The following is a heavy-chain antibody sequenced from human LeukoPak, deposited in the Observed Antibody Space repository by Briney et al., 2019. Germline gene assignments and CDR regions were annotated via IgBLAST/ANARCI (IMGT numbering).Heavy chain of an antibody. J-gene: IGHJ4*02. CDR3: ARGLGELFDY. CDR2: IWYDGSNK. CDR1: GFTFSNYA. Sequence: GGSLRLSCAASGFTFSNYAMHWVRQAPGKGLEWVANIWYDGSNKYYQDSVKGRFTISRDNSKNTVYLQMNSLRAEDTAVYYCARGLGELFDYWGQGTLVTVSS. V-gene: IGHV3-33*01. D-gene: IGHD3-10*01.